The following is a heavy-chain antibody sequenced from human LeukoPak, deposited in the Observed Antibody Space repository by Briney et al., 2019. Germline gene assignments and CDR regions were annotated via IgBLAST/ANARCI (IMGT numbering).Heavy chain of an antibody. V-gene: IGHV4-4*09. CDR1: GGSISSYY. D-gene: IGHD5-24*01. CDR2: IYTSGST. Sequence: SETLSLTCTVSGGSISSYYWSWIRQPPGKGLEWIGYIYTSGSTNYNPSLKSRVTISVDTSKNQFSLKLSSVTAADTAVYYCARQGVTITQGGHLDYWGQGTLVTVSS. CDR3: ARQGVTITQGGHLDY. J-gene: IGHJ4*02.